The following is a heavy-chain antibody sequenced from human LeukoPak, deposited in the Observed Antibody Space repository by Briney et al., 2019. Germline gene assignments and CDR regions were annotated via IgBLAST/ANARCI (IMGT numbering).Heavy chain of an antibody. CDR1: GFTFSNYA. V-gene: IGHV3-30*02. D-gene: IGHD5-24*01. J-gene: IGHJ3*02. CDR2: IRYDGTNK. CDR3: ARARRPKWERDGYTSKESAFDI. Sequence: PGGSLRLSCAASGFTFSNYAMSWVRQAPGKGLDWVAFIRYDGTNKYYADSVKGRFTISNDNAKKSLYLQMNSLRAEDTAVYYCARARRPKWERDGYTSKESAFDIWGQGTMVTVS.